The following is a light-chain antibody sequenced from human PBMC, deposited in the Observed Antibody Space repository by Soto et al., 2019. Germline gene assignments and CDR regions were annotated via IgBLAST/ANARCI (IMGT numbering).Light chain of an antibody. CDR3: LRYNAFSQT. V-gene: IGKV1-5*01. CDR2: DAS. J-gene: IGKJ1*01. Sequence: DIQMTQSPSTLSASVGDRVTITCRASQSMNDWLDWYQQKPGKAPKVLIYDASSLQSGVPSRFRGSGSGTEFTLTIDSLQPDDVATYYCLRYNAFSQTFGQGTKVEI. CDR1: QSMNDW.